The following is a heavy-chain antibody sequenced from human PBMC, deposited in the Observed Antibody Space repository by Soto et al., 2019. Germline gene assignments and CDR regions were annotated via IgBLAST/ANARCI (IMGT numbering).Heavy chain of an antibody. V-gene: IGHV3-30*18. J-gene: IGHJ4*02. CDR2: ISYDGSNK. Sequence: LRLSCAASGFTFSSYGMHWVRQAPGKGLEWVAVISYDGSNKYYADSVKGRFTISRDNSKNTLYLQMNSLRAEDTAVYYCAKDMYNWNALLTYWGQGTLVTVSS. D-gene: IGHD1-20*01. CDR3: AKDMYNWNALLTY. CDR1: GFTFSSYG.